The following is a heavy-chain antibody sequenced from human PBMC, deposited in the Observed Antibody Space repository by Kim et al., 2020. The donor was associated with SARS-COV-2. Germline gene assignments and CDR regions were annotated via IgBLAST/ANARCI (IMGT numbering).Heavy chain of an antibody. D-gene: IGHD3-10*01. J-gene: IGHJ6*02. Sequence: GGSLRLSCAASGFTFSSYDMHWVRQATGKGLEWVSAIGTAGDTYYPGSVKGRFTISRENAKNSLYLQMNSLRAGDTAVYYCARDRYYYGSGSPYYYYYGMDVWGQGTTVTVYS. CDR1: GFTFSSYD. CDR3: ARDRYYYGSGSPYYYYYGMDV. CDR2: IGTAGDT. V-gene: IGHV3-13*01.